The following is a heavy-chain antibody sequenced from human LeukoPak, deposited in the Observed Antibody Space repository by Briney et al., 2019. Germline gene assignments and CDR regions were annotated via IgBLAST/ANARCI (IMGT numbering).Heavy chain of an antibody. CDR1: GFTFSTYS. CDR3: ARDWTVVVPAGSDSDY. J-gene: IGHJ4*02. Sequence: GGSLRLSCAASGFTFSTYSMNWVRQAPGKGLEWVSSISGTSSYIYYADSVKGRFTISRDNAKNSLSLQMNSLRAEDTAVYYCARDWTVVVPAGSDSDYWGQGTLVTVSS. V-gene: IGHV3-21*01. D-gene: IGHD2-2*01. CDR2: ISGTSSYI.